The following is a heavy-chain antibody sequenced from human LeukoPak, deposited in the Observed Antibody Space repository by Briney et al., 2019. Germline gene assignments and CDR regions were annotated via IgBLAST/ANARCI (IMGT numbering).Heavy chain of an antibody. CDR3: ARDLTTVTGNRGDI. J-gene: IGHJ3*02. CDR1: GGTFSSYA. V-gene: IGHV1-69*06. CDR2: IIPIFGTA. D-gene: IGHD4-17*01. Sequence: SVKVSCKASGGTFSSYAISWVRQAPGQGLEWMGGIIPIFGTANYAQKFQGRVTITADKSTSTAYMEPSSLRSEDTAVYYCARDLTTVTGNRGDIWGQGTMVTVSP.